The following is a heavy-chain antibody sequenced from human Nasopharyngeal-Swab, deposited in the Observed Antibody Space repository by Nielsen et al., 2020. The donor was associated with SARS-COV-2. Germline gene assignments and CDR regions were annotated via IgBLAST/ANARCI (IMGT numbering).Heavy chain of an antibody. CDR2: ITWNSGNK. CDR1: GFTFENYA. V-gene: IGHV3-9*01. Sequence: SLKISCAASGFTFENYAMHWVRQPPGKGLEWVSGITWNSGNKGYAESVQGRFTISRDNAKNSLYLQMNSLRAEDTALYYRAKARRTDTYGYECFDSWGQGTLVTVSS. J-gene: IGHJ4*02. CDR3: AKARRTDTYGYECFDS. D-gene: IGHD5-18*01.